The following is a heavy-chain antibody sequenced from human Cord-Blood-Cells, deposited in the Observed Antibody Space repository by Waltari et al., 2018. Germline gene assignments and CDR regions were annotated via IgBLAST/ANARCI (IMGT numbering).Heavy chain of an antibody. CDR2: INHSGST. J-gene: IGHJ5*02. CDR3: ARGGEDNWFDP. Sequence: QVQLQQRGAGLFKPSETLSLTCAVYGGSFRGYYWSRIRQPPGKGLAWIGEINHSGSTNYNPALKSRVTISVDTSKNQFSLKLSSVTSADTAVYYCARGGEDNWFDPWGQGTLVTVSS. V-gene: IGHV4-34*01. D-gene: IGHD3-10*01. CDR1: GGSFRGYY.